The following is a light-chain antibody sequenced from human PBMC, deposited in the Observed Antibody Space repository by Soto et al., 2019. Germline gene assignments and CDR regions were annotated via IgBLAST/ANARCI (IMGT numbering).Light chain of an antibody. Sequence: QSVLTQPPSVSAAPGQRVTISCSNVGNNYVFWYQVLPGTAPKLLIYDTDKRPSEIPDRFSGSQSGTSATLAITGLRTGDEADYYCAPYYTSLTAHGVCGGGTKLTVL. J-gene: IGLJ2*01. CDR3: APYYTSLTAHGV. CDR2: DTD. CDR1: NVGNNY. V-gene: IGLV1-51*01.